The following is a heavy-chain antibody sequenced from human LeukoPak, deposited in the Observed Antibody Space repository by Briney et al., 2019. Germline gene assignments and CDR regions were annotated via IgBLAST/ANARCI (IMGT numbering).Heavy chain of an antibody. CDR1: EFSVGSNY. J-gene: IGHJ6*03. CDR2: IYSGGST. V-gene: IGHV3-53*01. D-gene: IGHD3-22*01. CDR3: AKTFVGGEAYYSFYIDV. Sequence: GGSLRLSCAASEFSVGSNYMTWVRQAPGKGLEWVSLIYSGGSTYYADSVKGRFTISRDNSKNTLHLQMNSLRAEDTAIYYCAKTFVGGEAYYSFYIDVWGKGTTVTVSS.